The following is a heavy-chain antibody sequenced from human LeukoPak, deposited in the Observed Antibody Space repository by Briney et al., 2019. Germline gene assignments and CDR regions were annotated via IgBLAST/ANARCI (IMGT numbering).Heavy chain of an antibody. CDR1: GGSLNNYY. V-gene: IGHV4-34*01. Sequence: PSETLSLTCAVYGGSLNNYYWSWIRQSPGKGLEWLGEGNHNGGTKYNPSLKSRVTISADSSRNQFSLKLTSVTAADTAVYYCASGGYCGTTTCYPNWFDPWGQGTLVTVSS. CDR2: GNHNGGT. D-gene: IGHD2-2*01. J-gene: IGHJ5*02. CDR3: ASGGYCGTTTCYPNWFDP.